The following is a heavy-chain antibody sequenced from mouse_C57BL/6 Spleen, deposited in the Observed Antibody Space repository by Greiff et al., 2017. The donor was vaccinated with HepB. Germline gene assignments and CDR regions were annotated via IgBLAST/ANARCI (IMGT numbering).Heavy chain of an antibody. CDR2: IDPANGNT. CDR3: ASPIYYDYGYFDY. J-gene: IGHJ2*01. Sequence: VQLQQSVAELVRPGASVKLSCTASGFNIKNTYMHWVKQRPEQGLEWTGRIDPANGNTKYAPKFQGKATITADTSSNTAYLQLSSLTSEDTAIYYCASPIYYDYGYFDYWGQGTTLTVSS. V-gene: IGHV14-3*01. D-gene: IGHD2-4*01. CDR1: GFNIKNTY.